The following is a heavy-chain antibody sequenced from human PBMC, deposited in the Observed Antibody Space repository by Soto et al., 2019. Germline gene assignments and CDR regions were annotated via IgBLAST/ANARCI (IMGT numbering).Heavy chain of an antibody. CDR1: GYTFTSYG. Sequence: ASVKVSCKASGYTFTSYGISWVRQAPGQGLEWMGWISAYNGNTNYAQKLQGRVTMTTDTSTSTAYMELRSLRSDDTAVYYCGRDGFGVVIANWFDPWGQGTLVTVSS. CDR2: ISAYNGNT. CDR3: GRDGFGVVIANWFDP. D-gene: IGHD3-3*01. V-gene: IGHV1-18*01. J-gene: IGHJ5*02.